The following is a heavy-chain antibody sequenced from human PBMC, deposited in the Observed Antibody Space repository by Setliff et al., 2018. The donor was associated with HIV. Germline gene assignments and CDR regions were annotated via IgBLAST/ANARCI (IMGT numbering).Heavy chain of an antibody. CDR3: AREVHDHTNRLYYYYYIDV. CDR2: INPSSGAT. CDR1: GYTFTGYY. J-gene: IGHJ6*03. V-gene: IGHV1-2*02. D-gene: IGHD2-8*01. Sequence: ASVKVSCKASGYTFTGYYVHWVRQVPGQGLEWMGWINPSSGATNFAQNFQGRVTMTRDTSITTVYLELIWLRSDDTAVYYCAREVHDHTNRLYYYYYIDVWARGTPVTVSS.